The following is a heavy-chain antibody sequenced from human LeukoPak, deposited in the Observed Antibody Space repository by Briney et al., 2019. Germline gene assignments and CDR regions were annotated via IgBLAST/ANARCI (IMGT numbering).Heavy chain of an antibody. D-gene: IGHD6-19*01. CDR1: GYTFTSYG. Sequence: GASVKVSCKASGYTFTSYGISWVRQAPGQGLERMGWISAYNGNTNYAQKLQGRVTMTTDTSTSTAYMELRSLRSDDTAVYYCARDGRIAVAGSQDYFDYWGRGTLVTVSS. J-gene: IGHJ4*02. V-gene: IGHV1-18*01. CDR2: ISAYNGNT. CDR3: ARDGRIAVAGSQDYFDY.